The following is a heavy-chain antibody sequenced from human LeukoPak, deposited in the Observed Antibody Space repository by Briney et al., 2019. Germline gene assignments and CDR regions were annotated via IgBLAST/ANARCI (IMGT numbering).Heavy chain of an antibody. V-gene: IGHV3-33*06. Sequence: GGSLRLSCAASGFTFSSYGMHWVRQAPGKGLEWVAVIWYDGSNKYYADSVKGRFTISRDNSKNTLYLQMNSLGAEDTAVYYCAKDPGGWYDYWGQGTLVTVSS. CDR2: IWYDGSNK. D-gene: IGHD6-19*01. CDR3: AKDPGGWYDY. CDR1: GFTFSSYG. J-gene: IGHJ4*02.